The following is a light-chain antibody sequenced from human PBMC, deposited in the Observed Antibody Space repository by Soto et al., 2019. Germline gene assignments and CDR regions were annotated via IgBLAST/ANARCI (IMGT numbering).Light chain of an antibody. CDR1: SSDVGGYNY. CDR2: DVC. Sequence: QSVLTQPASVSGSPGQSITISCTGTSSDVGGYNYVSWYQQHPGKAPKLMIYDVCNRPSGVSNRFSGSKSGNTASLTISGLQAEDEADYYCSSYTSSSTLFYVFGTGTKVTVL. CDR3: SSYTSSSTLFYV. J-gene: IGLJ1*01. V-gene: IGLV2-14*01.